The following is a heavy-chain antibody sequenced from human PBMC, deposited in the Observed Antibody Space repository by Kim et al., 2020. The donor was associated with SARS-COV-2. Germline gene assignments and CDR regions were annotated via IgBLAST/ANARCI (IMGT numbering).Heavy chain of an antibody. Sequence: ASVKVSCKASGYTFSDYSIHWVRQAPGQGLEWMGWINPNTGGAKYAQKFQGGVTITRDTSISTAYMELTNLKFDDTAVYYCARDLGGFDSSGYFCHWGQGTLVTVPS. CDR2: INPNTGGA. V-gene: IGHV1-2*02. CDR3: ARDLGGFDSSGYFCH. D-gene: IGHD3-22*01. CDR1: GYTFSDYS. J-gene: IGHJ4*01.